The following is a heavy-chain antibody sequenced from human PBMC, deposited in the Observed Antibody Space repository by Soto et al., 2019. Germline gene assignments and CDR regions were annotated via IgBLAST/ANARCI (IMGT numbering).Heavy chain of an antibody. V-gene: IGHV3-15*07. Sequence: EVQLVESGGGLVKPGGSLRLSCAASGFTFSNAWMNWVRQAPGKGLEWVGRIKSKTDGGTTDYAAPVKGRFTISRDDSKNTLYLQMNSLKTEDTAVYYCTTGPQSVRYFDWLGPPFYYGMDVWGQGTTVTVSS. CDR3: TTGPQSVRYFDWLGPPFYYGMDV. CDR2: IKSKTDGGTT. D-gene: IGHD3-9*01. CDR1: GFTFSNAW. J-gene: IGHJ6*02.